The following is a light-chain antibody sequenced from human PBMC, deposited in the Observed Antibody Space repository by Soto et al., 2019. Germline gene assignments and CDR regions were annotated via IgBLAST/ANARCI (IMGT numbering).Light chain of an antibody. CDR1: QSISSY. CDR2: AAS. V-gene: IGKV1-39*01. Sequence: DIQMTQSQSSLSASVGDRVTITCRASQSISSYLNWYQQKPGKAPKLLIYAASSLQGGVPSRFSGSGSGTDFTLTISSLQREDCAIYYCQQSSSTLLTFGGGTKVEIK. J-gene: IGKJ4*01. CDR3: QQSSSTLLT.